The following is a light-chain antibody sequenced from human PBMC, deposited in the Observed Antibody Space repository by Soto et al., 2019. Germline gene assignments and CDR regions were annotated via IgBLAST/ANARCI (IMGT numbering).Light chain of an antibody. V-gene: IGLV2-8*01. Sequence: QSALTQPPSASGSPGQSVTISSTGTNRDVGGYNYVSWYQQHPGKAPKLIIYEVSQRPSRVPDRFSGSKSGNTASLTVSGLQAEDEADYYCSSYGGANPVVFGGGTKLTVL. CDR2: EVS. CDR3: SSYGGANPVV. J-gene: IGLJ2*01. CDR1: NRDVGGYNY.